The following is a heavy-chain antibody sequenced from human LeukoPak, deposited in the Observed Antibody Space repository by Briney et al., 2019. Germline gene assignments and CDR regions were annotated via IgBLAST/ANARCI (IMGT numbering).Heavy chain of an antibody. J-gene: IGHJ4*02. D-gene: IGHD2-8*02. CDR1: GYTFTNYL. Sequence: GASVKVSCKASGYTFTNYLLHWVRQAPGQGLGWVGRITPSVDTTNYAQKFRDRVTMTRDTSTSTVYMELGSLRSEDTAVYHCVREESGGYFDYWGQGTLVTVSS. CDR2: ITPSVDTT. CDR3: VREESGGYFDY. V-gene: IGHV1-46*01.